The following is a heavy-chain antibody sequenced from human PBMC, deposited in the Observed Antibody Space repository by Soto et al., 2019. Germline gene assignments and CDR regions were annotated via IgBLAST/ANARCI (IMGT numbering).Heavy chain of an antibody. J-gene: IGHJ3*02. Sequence: EVQLVESGGGLVKPGGSLRLSCAASGFTFSNAWMIWVRQAPGKGLEWVGRIKSKTDGGTTYYAAPVKGRFTISRDDSKNTQYLQMNSLKTEDTAVYYCTTGVPPPYRDDAFDIWGQGTMVTVSS. V-gene: IGHV3-15*01. CDR1: GFTFSNAW. CDR2: IKSKTDGGTT. CDR3: TTGVPPPYRDDAFDI.